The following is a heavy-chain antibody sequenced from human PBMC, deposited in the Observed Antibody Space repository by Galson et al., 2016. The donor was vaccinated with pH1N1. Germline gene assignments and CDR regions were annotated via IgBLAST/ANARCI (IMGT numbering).Heavy chain of an antibody. CDR1: GFSLNTPGVG. CDR3: THSRDDTSWKYRYWFDS. J-gene: IGHJ5*01. D-gene: IGHD5-12*01. Sequence: PALVKPTQTLTLTCTFSGFSLNTPGVGVTWVRQSPGKALEWLALITWDDEKVYSPSLKSRLTIMKDTSKQQVVLTMTHMDPVDTATYYCTHSRDDTSWKYRYWFDSWGQGTLVTVSS. V-gene: IGHV2-5*02. CDR2: ITWDDEK.